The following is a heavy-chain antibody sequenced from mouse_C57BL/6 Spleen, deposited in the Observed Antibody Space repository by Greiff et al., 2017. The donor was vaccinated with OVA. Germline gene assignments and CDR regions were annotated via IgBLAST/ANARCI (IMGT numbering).Heavy chain of an antibody. V-gene: IGHV1-52*01. CDR1: GYTFTSYW. Sequence: QVQLQQPGAELVRPGSSVKLSCKASGYTFTSYWMHWVKQRPIQGLEWIGNIDPSDSETHYNQKFKDKATLTVDKSSSTAYMQLSSLTSEDSAVYYCARSGYYGSRRYFDVWGTGTTVTVSS. D-gene: IGHD1-1*01. J-gene: IGHJ1*03. CDR3: ARSGYYGSRRYFDV. CDR2: IDPSDSET.